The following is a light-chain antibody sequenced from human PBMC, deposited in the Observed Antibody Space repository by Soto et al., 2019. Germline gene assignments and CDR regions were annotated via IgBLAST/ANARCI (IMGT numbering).Light chain of an antibody. V-gene: IGLV2-14*03. J-gene: IGLJ2*01. CDR2: DVS. CDR3: SSYTSSSTLEVV. Sequence: QSVLTQPASVSGSPGQSITISCTGTSSDVGGYNYVSWYQQHPAKAPKLMIYDVSNRPSGVSNRFSGSKSGNTASLTISGLQAEDDDDYYCSSYTSSSTLEVVFGGGTKVTVL. CDR1: SSDVGGYNY.